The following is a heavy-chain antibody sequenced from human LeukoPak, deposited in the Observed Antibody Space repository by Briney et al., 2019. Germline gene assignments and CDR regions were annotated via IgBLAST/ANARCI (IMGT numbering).Heavy chain of an antibody. J-gene: IGHJ4*02. D-gene: IGHD6-13*01. CDR2: ISVYNGNT. Sequence: GASVKVSCKASGYTFTNYGISWVRQAPGQGLEWMGWISVYNGNTNYAQKLQGRVTMTTDTSTSTAYMELRSLRSDDTAVYYCARYVAAADSTMESEDTFDDYWGQGTLVTVSS. CDR3: ARYVAAADSTMESEDTFDDY. V-gene: IGHV1-18*01. CDR1: GYTFTNYG.